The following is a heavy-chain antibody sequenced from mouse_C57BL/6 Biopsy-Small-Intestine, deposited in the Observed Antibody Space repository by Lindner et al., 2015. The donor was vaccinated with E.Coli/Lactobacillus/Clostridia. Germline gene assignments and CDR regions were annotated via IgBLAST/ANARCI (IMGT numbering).Heavy chain of an antibody. V-gene: IGHV1-4*01. CDR2: VSGYNGNT. CDR1: GYTFTSHG. D-gene: IGHD1-1*02. J-gene: IGHJ4*01. CDR3: ARSRSWTNYD. Sequence: SVKVSCKASGYTFTSHGISWVRQAPGRGLEWMGWVSGYNGNTNYAQRSQGRVTMTTDTATDTAYMELRSLRSDDSAVYYCARSRSWTNYDWGQGTLVTVSS.